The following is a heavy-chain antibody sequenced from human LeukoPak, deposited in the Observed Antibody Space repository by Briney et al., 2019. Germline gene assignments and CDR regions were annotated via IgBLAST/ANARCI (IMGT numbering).Heavy chain of an antibody. D-gene: IGHD6-19*01. Sequence: SETLFLICTVSGGSISSYYWSWSRQPAGKGLEWIGRIYTSGSTNYNPSLKSRVTTSVDTSKNQFSLKLSSVTAADTAVYYCARGVAGTGEDYFDYWGQGTLVTVSS. J-gene: IGHJ4*02. CDR1: GGSISSYY. CDR3: ARGVAGTGEDYFDY. V-gene: IGHV4-4*07. CDR2: IYTSGST.